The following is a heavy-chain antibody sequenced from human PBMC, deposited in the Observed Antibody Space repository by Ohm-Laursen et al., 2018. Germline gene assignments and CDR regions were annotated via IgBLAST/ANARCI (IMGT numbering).Heavy chain of an antibody. Sequence: SETLSLTCAVSGYSISSAYYWVWIRQPPGKGLEWIGSISHSGNTYYNPSLKSRVTISAETSKNQFSLKLSSVTAADTAVYYCARGASSRKFDPWGQGTLVTVSS. CDR2: ISHSGNT. V-gene: IGHV4-38-2*01. CDR3: ARGASSRKFDP. J-gene: IGHJ5*02. D-gene: IGHD6-13*01. CDR1: GYSISSAYY.